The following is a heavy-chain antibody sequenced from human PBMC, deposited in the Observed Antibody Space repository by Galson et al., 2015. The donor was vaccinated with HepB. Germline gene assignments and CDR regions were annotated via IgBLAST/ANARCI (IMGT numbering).Heavy chain of an antibody. J-gene: IGHJ5*02. CDR2: LSWDSKGI. V-gene: IGHV3-9*01. CDR1: GFNFDDHA. D-gene: IGHD6-19*01. Sequence: SLRLSCAASGFNFDDHAMHWVRQVPGKGLEWVAGLSWDSKGIGYTESVRGRFTISRDNAKDTLFLQMDSLRSEDTAFYYCAKGPGIAVAKRFLDAWGQGTLVIASS. CDR3: AKGPGIAVAKRFLDA.